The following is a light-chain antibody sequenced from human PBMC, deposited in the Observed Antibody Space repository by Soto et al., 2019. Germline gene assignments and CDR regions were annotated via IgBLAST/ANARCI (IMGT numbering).Light chain of an antibody. J-gene: IGLJ1*01. CDR1: SSDVGGYNY. V-gene: IGLV2-14*01. CDR2: DVS. CDR3: SSYTSSSLYV. Sequence: QSVLTQPASVSGSPGQSITISCTGTSSDVGGYNYVSWYLQYPGKAPKLLIYDVSNRPSGVSNRFSGSKSGNTVSLTISGLQAEDEADYYCSSYTSSSLYVFGTGTKLTVL.